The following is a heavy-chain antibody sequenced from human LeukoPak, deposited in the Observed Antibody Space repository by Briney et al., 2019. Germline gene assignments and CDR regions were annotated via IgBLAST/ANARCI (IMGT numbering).Heavy chain of an antibody. CDR3: ARGAIRIGLFDY. V-gene: IGHV4-59*01. J-gene: IGHJ4*02. D-gene: IGHD1-14*01. Sequence: PSETLSLTCTVSGGSISSYYWSWIRQPPGKGLEWIGYIYYSGSTNYNPSLKSRVTISVDTSKNQFSLKLSSVTAADTAVYYCARGAIRIGLFDYWGQGTLVTVSS. CDR1: GGSISSYY. CDR2: IYYSGST.